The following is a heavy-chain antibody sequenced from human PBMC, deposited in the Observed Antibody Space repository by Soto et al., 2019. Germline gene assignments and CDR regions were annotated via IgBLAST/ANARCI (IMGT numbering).Heavy chain of an antibody. J-gene: IGHJ4*02. CDR2: IYYSGST. D-gene: IGHD3-16*02. CDR1: GGSISSYY. Sequence: SETLSLTCTVSGGSISSYYWSWIRQPPGKGLEWIGYIYYSGSTNYNPSLKSRVTISVDTSKNQFSLKLSSVTAADTAVYYCARGLHLGELSPIRYWGQGTLVTVSS. V-gene: IGHV4-59*08. CDR3: ARGLHLGELSPIRY.